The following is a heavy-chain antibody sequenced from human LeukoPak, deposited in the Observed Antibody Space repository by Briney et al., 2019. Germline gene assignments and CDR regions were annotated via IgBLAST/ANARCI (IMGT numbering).Heavy chain of an antibody. D-gene: IGHD3-10*01. CDR1: GYTFTSYY. Sequence: ASVKVSCKAAGYTFTSYYMHWVRQAPGQGLEWMGIINPSGGSTSYAQKFQGRVTMTRDTSTSTVYMELSSLRSEDTAVYYCAGGTLALGFGELLLDIWGQGTMVTVSS. J-gene: IGHJ3*02. CDR2: INPSGGST. V-gene: IGHV1-46*01. CDR3: AGGTLALGFGELLLDI.